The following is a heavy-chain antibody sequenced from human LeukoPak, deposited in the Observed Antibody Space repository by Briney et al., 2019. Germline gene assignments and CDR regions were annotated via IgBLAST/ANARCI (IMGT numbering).Heavy chain of an antibody. V-gene: IGHV3-23*01. CDR3: ARESLGDVVVTAGAFDI. J-gene: IGHJ3*02. CDR2: ISGSGGST. CDR1: GFTFSSYA. D-gene: IGHD2-21*02. Sequence: PGGSLRLSCAASGFTFSSYAMSWVRQAPGKGLEWVSAISGSGGSTYYADSVKGRFTISRDNSKNTLYLQMNSLRAEDTAVYYCARESLGDVVVTAGAFDIWGQGTMVTVSS.